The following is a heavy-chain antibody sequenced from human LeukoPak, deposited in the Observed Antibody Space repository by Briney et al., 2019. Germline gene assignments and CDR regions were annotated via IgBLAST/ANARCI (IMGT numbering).Heavy chain of an antibody. J-gene: IGHJ6*03. Sequence: GRSLRLSCAASGFTFSSYGMHWVRQAPGKGLEWVAVIWYDGSNKYYADSVKGRFTISRDNSKNTLYLQMNSLRAEDTAVYYCAKAPTFLYYMDVWGKGTTVTVSS. V-gene: IGHV3-33*06. CDR3: AKAPTFLYYMDV. CDR1: GFTFSSYG. CDR2: IWYDGSNK.